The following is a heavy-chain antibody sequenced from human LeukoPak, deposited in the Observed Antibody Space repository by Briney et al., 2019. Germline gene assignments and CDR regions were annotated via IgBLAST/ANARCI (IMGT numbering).Heavy chain of an antibody. Sequence: GGSLRLSCAASGFTVSSNYMSWVRQAPGKGLEWVSVIYSGGSTYYADSVKGRFTISRDNSKNTLYLQMNSLRAEDTAVYYCARLKNGGNPYGMDVWGQGTTVTVSS. CDR3: ARLKNGGNPYGMDV. CDR2: IYSGGST. CDR1: GFTVSSNY. J-gene: IGHJ6*02. V-gene: IGHV3-66*04. D-gene: IGHD4-23*01.